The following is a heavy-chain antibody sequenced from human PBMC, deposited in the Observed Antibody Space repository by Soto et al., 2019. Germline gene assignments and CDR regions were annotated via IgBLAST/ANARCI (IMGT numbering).Heavy chain of an antibody. CDR3: ARGENWFDP. V-gene: IGHV3-7*05. CDR1: GFTFSNYW. CDR2: IDQDGGEK. J-gene: IGHJ5*02. Sequence: EVQLVESGGGLVQPGGSLRLSCAASGFTFSNYWMAWVRQAPGKGLEWVANIDQDGGEKYYVDSMKGRFTISRDNAKNSLYLHMNSLRAEDTAVYYCARGENWFDPWGQGTLVTVSS.